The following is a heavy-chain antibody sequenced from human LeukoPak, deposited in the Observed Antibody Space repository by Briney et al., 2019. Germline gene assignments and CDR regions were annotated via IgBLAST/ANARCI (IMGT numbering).Heavy chain of an antibody. D-gene: IGHD6-6*01. Sequence: ASVKVSCKASGYTFTGYYMHWVRQAPGQGLEWMGWINPNSGGTNYAQKFQGRVTMTRDTSISTAYMELSRLRSDDTAVYYCASTRSYSSSPWDYYYYGMDVWGQGTTVTVSS. V-gene: IGHV1-2*02. J-gene: IGHJ6*02. CDR1: GYTFTGYY. CDR2: INPNSGGT. CDR3: ASTRSYSSSPWDYYYYGMDV.